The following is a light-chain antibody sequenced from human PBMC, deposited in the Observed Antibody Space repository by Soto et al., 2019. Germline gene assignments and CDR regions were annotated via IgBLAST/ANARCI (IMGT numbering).Light chain of an antibody. J-gene: IGLJ1*01. Sequence: QSMLTQPPSASGSPGQSVAISCTGTSSDIGAYNYVSWYQQHPGKVPKLIIYEVTNRPSGVPDRFSASKSGNTASLTVSGLQAEDEADYYCSSHGGANNFYLFGTGTKVTVL. V-gene: IGLV2-8*01. CDR2: EVT. CDR1: SSDIGAYNY. CDR3: SSHGGANNFYL.